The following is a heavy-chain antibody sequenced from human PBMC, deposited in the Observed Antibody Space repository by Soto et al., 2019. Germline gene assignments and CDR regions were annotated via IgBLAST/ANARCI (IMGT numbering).Heavy chain of an antibody. CDR1: GLTFSSYA. Sequence: LRLSCAASGLTFSSYAMSWVRQAPGKGLEWVSHISNSGRSTKYADSVKGRFTISRDNSENTLYLQMNSLRAEDTAIYYCAKDALAYYDFWSWGQGTLVTVSS. CDR2: ISNSGRST. D-gene: IGHD3-3*01. V-gene: IGHV3-23*01. CDR3: AKDALAYYDFWS. J-gene: IGHJ4*02.